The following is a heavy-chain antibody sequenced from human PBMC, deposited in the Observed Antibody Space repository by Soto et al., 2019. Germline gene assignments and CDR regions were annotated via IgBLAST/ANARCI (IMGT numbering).Heavy chain of an antibody. CDR3: ARTSRQSGSYRLGAFDI. D-gene: IGHD1-26*01. J-gene: IGHJ3*02. Sequence: QVQLVQSGAEVKKPGSSVKVSCKASGGIFSSYAISWVRQAPGQGLEWMGGFIPIFGTANYAQKFQGRVTITADESTSTAYMELSSLRSEDTAVYYCARTSRQSGSYRLGAFDIWGQGTMVTVSS. V-gene: IGHV1-69*01. CDR1: GGIFSSYA. CDR2: FIPIFGTA.